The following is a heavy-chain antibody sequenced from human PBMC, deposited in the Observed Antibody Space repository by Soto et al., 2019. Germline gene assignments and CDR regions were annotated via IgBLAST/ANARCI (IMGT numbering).Heavy chain of an antibody. CDR2: ISYDGSNK. CDR1: GFTFSSYA. V-gene: IGHV3-30-3*01. Sequence: GGSLRLSCAASGFTFSSYAMHWVRQAPGKGLEWVAVISYDGSNKYYADSVKGRFTISRDNSKNTLYLQMNSLRAEDTAVYYCSRDDVRAARDQHTSPGAAGNYFDYWGQGTLVTVSS. J-gene: IGHJ4*02. CDR3: SRDDVRAARDQHTSPGAAGNYFDY. D-gene: IGHD6-13*01.